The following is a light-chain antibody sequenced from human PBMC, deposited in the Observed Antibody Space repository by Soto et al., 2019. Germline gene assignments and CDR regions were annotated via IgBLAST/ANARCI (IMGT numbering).Light chain of an antibody. Sequence: QSALTQPTSVSGSPGQSITISCTGNHNDIGTYDYVSWYQQHPGRAPRLLIYGVTTRPSGISDRFSASKSGLTASLAISGLRSEDEADYFCEAWDDSLSGHVFGTGTKLTVL. CDR3: EAWDDSLSGHV. V-gene: IGLV2-14*03. CDR2: GVT. J-gene: IGLJ1*01. CDR1: HNDIGTYDY.